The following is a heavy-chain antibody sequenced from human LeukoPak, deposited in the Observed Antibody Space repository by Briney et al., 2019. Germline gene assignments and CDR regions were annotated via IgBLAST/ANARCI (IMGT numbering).Heavy chain of an antibody. D-gene: IGHD1-26*01. CDR2: IYYSGST. CDR1: GGSISSGGYY. V-gene: IGHV4-31*03. J-gene: IGHJ4*02. Sequence: SQTLSLTCTVSGGSISSGGYYWSWIRQHPGKGLEWIGYIYYSGSTYYNPSLKSRVTISVDTSKNQFSLKLSSVTAADTAVYYCARGGSSRVGYFDYWGKGTLVTVSS. CDR3: ARGGSSRVGYFDY.